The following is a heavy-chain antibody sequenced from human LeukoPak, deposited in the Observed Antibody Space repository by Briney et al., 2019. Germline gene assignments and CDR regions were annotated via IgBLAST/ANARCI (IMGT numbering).Heavy chain of an antibody. D-gene: IGHD5-12*01. CDR1: GYTFTSYY. CDR3: ALSRSLWWLPDY. CDR2: INPSGGST. V-gene: IGHV1-46*01. J-gene: IGHJ4*02. Sequence: ASVKVSCKASGYTFTSYYMHWVRQAPGQGLEWMGIINPSGGSTSYAQKFQGRVTMTRDTSTSSVYMELSSLRSEDTAVYYCALSRSLWWLPDYWGQGTLVTVSS.